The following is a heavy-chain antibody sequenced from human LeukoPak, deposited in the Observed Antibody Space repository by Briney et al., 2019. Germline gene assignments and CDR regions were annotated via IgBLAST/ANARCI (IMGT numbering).Heavy chain of an antibody. J-gene: IGHJ4*02. V-gene: IGHV1-46*01. D-gene: IGHD3-10*01. CDR1: GYTFTSYY. CDR3: ARVTGFGVYFDY. CDR2: INPSGGST. Sequence: GASVKVSCKASGYTFTSYYMHWVRQAPGQGLEWMGIINPSGGSTTYAQTFQGRVTMTRDTSTSTVYMDLSSLRSEDTAVYYCARVTGFGVYFDYWGQGTLVTVSS.